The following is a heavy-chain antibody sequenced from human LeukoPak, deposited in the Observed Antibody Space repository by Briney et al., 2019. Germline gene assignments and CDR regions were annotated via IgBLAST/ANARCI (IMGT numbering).Heavy chain of an antibody. CDR1: SGSINSRDYS. D-gene: IGHD2-15*01. J-gene: IGHJ4*02. Sequence: SETLSLTCTVSSGSINSRDYSWGWIRQPPGKGLEWIGTFYHSEGTYYNPSLKSRVTISVDTSKNQFSLKLSSVTAADTAVYYCGRHRGYCSGGSCHGDYVYDYWGQGTLVTVSS. CDR3: GRHRGYCSGGSCHGDYVYDY. V-gene: IGHV4-39*01. CDR2: FYHSEGT.